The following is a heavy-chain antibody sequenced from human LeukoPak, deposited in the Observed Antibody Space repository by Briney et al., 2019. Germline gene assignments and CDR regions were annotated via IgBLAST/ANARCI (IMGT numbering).Heavy chain of an antibody. V-gene: IGHV3-48*01. D-gene: IGHD6-6*01. CDR3: AKVARSIAARPREYFQH. CDR1: GFTFSSYS. CDR2: ISSSSTI. J-gene: IGHJ1*01. Sequence: PGGSLRLSCAASGFTFSSYSMNWVRQAPGKGLEWVSYISSSSTIYYADSVKGRFTISRDNSKNTLYLQMNSLRAEDTAVYYCAKVARSIAARPREYFQHWGQGTLVTVSS.